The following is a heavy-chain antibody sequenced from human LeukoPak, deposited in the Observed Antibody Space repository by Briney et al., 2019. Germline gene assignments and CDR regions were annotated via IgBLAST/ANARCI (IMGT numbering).Heavy chain of an antibody. CDR3: ASATHKPYYYCGMDV. CDR1: GYTFTSYY. Sequence: ASVKVSCKASGYTFTSYYMHWVRQAPGQGLEWMGIINPSGGNTSYAQKFQGRVTMTRDTSTSTVYMELRSLRSEDTAVYYCASATHKPYYYCGMDVWGQGTTVTVSS. J-gene: IGHJ6*01. V-gene: IGHV1-46*01. CDR2: INPSGGNT.